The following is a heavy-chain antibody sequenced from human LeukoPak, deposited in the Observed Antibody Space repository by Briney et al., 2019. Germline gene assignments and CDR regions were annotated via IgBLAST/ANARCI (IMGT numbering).Heavy chain of an antibody. CDR2: ISSRSSAI. J-gene: IGHJ4*02. CDR1: GFTLSDYH. D-gene: IGHD7-27*01. V-gene: IGHV3-48*01. CDR3: ARDRPNWAIDY. Sequence: GGSLRLSCAASGFTLSDYHINWVRQAPGKGLEWISYISSRSSAIYYADSVKGRFAISRDTAKDSVYLRMSSLRAEDTAVYYCARDRPNWAIDYWGQGTLVTVSS.